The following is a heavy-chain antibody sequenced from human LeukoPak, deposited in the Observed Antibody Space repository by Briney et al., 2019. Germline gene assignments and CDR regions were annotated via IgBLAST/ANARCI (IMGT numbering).Heavy chain of an antibody. CDR1: GGSISSYY. J-gene: IGHJ3*02. CDR2: IYTGGST. D-gene: IGHD2-15*01. CDR3: ARAMGYSLVFDI. Sequence: PSETLSLTYTVSGGSISSYYWSWIRQPAGKGLEWIGRIYTGGSTNYNPSLKSRVTLSVDTSKNQFSLKLTSVTAADTAVYYCARAMGYSLVFDIWGQGTMVTVSS. V-gene: IGHV4-4*07.